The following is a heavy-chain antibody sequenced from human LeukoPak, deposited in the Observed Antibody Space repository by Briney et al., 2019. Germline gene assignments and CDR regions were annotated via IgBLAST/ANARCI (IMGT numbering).Heavy chain of an antibody. Sequence: GRSLRLSCAASGFTFSSYGMHWVRQSPGRGLEWVSFISFDGSNEFYADSLKGRFTIFRDNSKDTLYLQMDSLRAEDTALYYCARGYDTTGYFSYWGQGTLVTVSS. CDR2: ISFDGSNE. V-gene: IGHV3-30*03. D-gene: IGHD3-22*01. CDR3: ARGYDTTGYFSY. CDR1: GFTFSSYG. J-gene: IGHJ4*02.